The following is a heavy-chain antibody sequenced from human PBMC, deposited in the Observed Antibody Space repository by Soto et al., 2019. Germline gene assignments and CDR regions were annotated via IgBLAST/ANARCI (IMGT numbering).Heavy chain of an antibody. Sequence: PGGSLRLSCAASGFTFSSYSTNWVRQAPGKGLEWVSSISSSSSYIYYADSVKGRFTISRDNAKNSLYLQMNSLRAEDTAVYYCDRDVIMVYVINDHYYGMDVWGQGTTVTVSS. CDR1: GFTFSSYS. CDR2: ISSSSSYI. CDR3: DRDVIMVYVINDHYYGMDV. J-gene: IGHJ6*02. D-gene: IGHD2-8*01. V-gene: IGHV3-21*01.